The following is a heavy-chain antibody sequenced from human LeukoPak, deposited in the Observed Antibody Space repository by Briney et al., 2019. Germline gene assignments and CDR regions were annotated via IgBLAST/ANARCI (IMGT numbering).Heavy chain of an antibody. D-gene: IGHD1-1*01. J-gene: IGHJ4*02. CDR3: ARYWNGGNYDY. CDR1: GFTFSSYG. Sequence: GGSLRLSCAAAGFTFSSYGMHWVRQAPGKGLEWVAVIWSDGSNKYYADSVKGRFTISRDNAKNSLYLQMNSLRAEDTAVYYCARYWNGGNYDYWGQGTLVTVSS. CDR2: IWSDGSNK. V-gene: IGHV3-33*03.